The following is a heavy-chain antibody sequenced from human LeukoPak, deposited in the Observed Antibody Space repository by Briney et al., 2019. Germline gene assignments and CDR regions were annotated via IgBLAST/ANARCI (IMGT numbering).Heavy chain of an antibody. CDR2: ISYDGSNK. J-gene: IGHJ3*02. V-gene: IGHV3-30*04. Sequence: PGGSLRLSCAASGFTFSRYGMHWVRQAPGKGLEWVTAISYDGSNKYYADSVKGRFTISRDNSKNTLYLQMNSLRAEDTAVYYCARVGGSYEIAAFDIWGQGTMVTVSS. CDR3: ARVGGSYEIAAFDI. CDR1: GFTFSRYG. D-gene: IGHD1-26*01.